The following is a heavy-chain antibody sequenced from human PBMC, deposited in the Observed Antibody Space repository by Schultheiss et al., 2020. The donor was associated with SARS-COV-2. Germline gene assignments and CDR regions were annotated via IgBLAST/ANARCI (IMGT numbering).Heavy chain of an antibody. CDR3: AKDIHPDSSSSYYYYGMDV. D-gene: IGHD6-6*01. CDR2: IKSKTDGGTT. J-gene: IGHJ6*02. CDR1: GFTFSNAW. V-gene: IGHV3-15*05. Sequence: GGSLRLSCAASGFTFSNAWMSWVRQAPGKGLEWVGRIKSKTDGGTTDYAAPVKGRFTISRDNAKNSLYLQMNSLRAEDTALYYCAKDIHPDSSSSYYYYGMDVWGQGTTVTVSS.